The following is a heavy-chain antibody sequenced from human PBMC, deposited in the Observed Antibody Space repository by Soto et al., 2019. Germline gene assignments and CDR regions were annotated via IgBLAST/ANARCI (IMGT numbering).Heavy chain of an antibody. CDR1: GYTFTSYY. CDR3: ARDPTVTTNHPGYYFDY. D-gene: IGHD4-4*01. CDR2: INPSGGST. Sequence: ASVKVSCTASGYTFTSYYMHWVRQAPGQGLEWMGIINPSGGSTSYAQKFQGRVTMTRDTSTSTVYMELSSLRSEDTAVYYCARDPTVTTNHPGYYFDYWGQGTLVTVSS. V-gene: IGHV1-46*01. J-gene: IGHJ4*02.